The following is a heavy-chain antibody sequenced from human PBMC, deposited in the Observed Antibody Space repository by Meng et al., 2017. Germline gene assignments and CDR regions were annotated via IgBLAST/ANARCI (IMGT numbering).Heavy chain of an antibody. CDR3: ARGTDYGDYYFDY. CDR2: INHSGST. J-gene: IGHJ4*02. Sequence: QVQLQQWGAGLLKPSETLSLPCAVYGGSFSGYYWSWIRQPPGKGLEWIGEINHSGSTNYNPSLKSRVTISVDKSKNQFSLKLSSVTAADTAVYYCARGTDYGDYYFDYWGQGTLVTVSS. V-gene: IGHV4-34*01. CDR1: GGSFSGYY. D-gene: IGHD4-17*01.